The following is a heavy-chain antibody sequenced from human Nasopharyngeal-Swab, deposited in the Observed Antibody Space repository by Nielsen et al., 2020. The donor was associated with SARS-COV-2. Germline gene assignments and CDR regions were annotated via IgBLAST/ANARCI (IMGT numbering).Heavy chain of an antibody. D-gene: IGHD6-13*01. V-gene: IGHV3-21*01. J-gene: IGHJ6*02. CDR3: ASSPAAAGTVYYYYGMDV. CDR1: GFTFSNAW. Sequence: GESLKISCAASGFTFSNAWMSWVRQAPGKGLEWVSSISSSSSYIYYADSVKGRFTISRDNAKNSLYLQMNSLRAEDTAVYYCASSPAAAGTVYYYYGMDVWGQGTTVTVSS. CDR2: ISSSSSYI.